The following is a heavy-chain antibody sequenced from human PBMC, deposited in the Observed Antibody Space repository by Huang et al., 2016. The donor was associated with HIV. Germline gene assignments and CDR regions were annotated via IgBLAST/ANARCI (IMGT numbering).Heavy chain of an antibody. Sequence: QVQLVQSGAEVKKPGTSVKVSCKTSGYTFSSHALHWLRQAPGERPEWMGWINGCNGDKKYSQKFQGRVTITSDTSANIGYMELNSLLSEDTAVYYCARDPLDIRRHFDFWGQGSLVTVSS. CDR1: GYTFSSHA. J-gene: IGHJ4*02. CDR2: INGCNGDK. D-gene: IGHD3-3*01. V-gene: IGHV1-3*01. CDR3: ARDPLDIRRHFDF.